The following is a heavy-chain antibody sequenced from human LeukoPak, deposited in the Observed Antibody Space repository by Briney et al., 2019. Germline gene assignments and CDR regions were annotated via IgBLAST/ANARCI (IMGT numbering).Heavy chain of an antibody. CDR1: GFTFSSYG. V-gene: IGHV3-30*18. D-gene: IGHD6-6*01. CDR3: AKAAPRTRQGYFDY. CDR2: ISYDGSNK. Sequence: KPGRSLRLSCAASGFTFSSYGMHWVRQAPGKGLEWVAVISYDGSNKYYADSVKGRFTISRDNSKNTLYLQMNSLRAEDTAVYYCAKAAPRTRQGYFDYWGQGTLVTVSS. J-gene: IGHJ4*02.